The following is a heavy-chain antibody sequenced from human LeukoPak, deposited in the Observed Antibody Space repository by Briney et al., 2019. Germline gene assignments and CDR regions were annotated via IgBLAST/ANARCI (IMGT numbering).Heavy chain of an antibody. D-gene: IGHD3-3*01. J-gene: IGHJ4*02. Sequence: PGGSLRLSCASIGFALSGYSMNWVRQAPGKGLEWVSYISSSSSTIYYADSVKGRFTISRDNAKNSLYLQMNSLRDEDTAVYYCATLRFLEWLRVDYWGQGTLVTVSS. CDR1: GFALSGYS. CDR2: ISSSSSTI. V-gene: IGHV3-48*02. CDR3: ATLRFLEWLRVDY.